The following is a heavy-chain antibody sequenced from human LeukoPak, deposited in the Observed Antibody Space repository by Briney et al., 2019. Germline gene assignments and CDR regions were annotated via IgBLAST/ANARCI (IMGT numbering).Heavy chain of an antibody. CDR1: GGSISSSSYY. D-gene: IGHD4-17*01. J-gene: IGHJ3*02. V-gene: IGHV4-39*01. Sequence: SETLSLTCTVSGGSISSSSYYWGWIRQPPGKGLEWIGSIYYSGSTYYNPSLKSRVTISVDTSKNQFSLKLSSVTAADTAVYYCARHRHDGDPAQDGAFDIWGQGTMVTVSS. CDR2: IYYSGST. CDR3: ARHRHDGDPAQDGAFDI.